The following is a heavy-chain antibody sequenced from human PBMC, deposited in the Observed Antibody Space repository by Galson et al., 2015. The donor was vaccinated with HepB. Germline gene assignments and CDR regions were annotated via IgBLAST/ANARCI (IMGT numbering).Heavy chain of an antibody. CDR1: GGTFSSYA. CDR2: IIPIFGTA. CDR3: ARDYSTVVTPHAFDI. D-gene: IGHD4-23*01. Sequence: SVKVSCKASGGTFSSYAISWVRQAPGQGLEWMGGIIPIFGTANYAQKFQGRVTITADESTSTAYMELSSLRSEDTAVYYCARDYSTVVTPHAFDIWGQGTMVTVSS. J-gene: IGHJ3*02. V-gene: IGHV1-69*13.